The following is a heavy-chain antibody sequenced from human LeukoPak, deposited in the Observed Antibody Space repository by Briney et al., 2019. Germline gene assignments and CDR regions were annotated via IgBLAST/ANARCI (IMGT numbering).Heavy chain of an antibody. CDR2: ISSSGSTI. Sequence: GGSLRLSCAASGFTFSSYEMNWVRQAPGKGLEWVSYISSSGSTIYYADSVKGRFTISRDNAKNSLYLQMNSLRAEDTAVYYCARAGYYDSSGYYPLDYWGQGTLVTVSS. D-gene: IGHD3-22*01. CDR3: ARAGYYDSSGYYPLDY. CDR1: GFTFSSYE. V-gene: IGHV3-48*03. J-gene: IGHJ4*02.